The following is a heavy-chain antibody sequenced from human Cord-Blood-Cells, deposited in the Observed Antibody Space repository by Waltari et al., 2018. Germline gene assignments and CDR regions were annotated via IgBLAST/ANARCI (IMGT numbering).Heavy chain of an antibody. J-gene: IGHJ6*02. CDR2: IIPIFGTA. D-gene: IGHD2-15*01. V-gene: IGHV1-69*01. CDR3: ARGGLSDCSGGSCYYYYYGMDV. Sequence: QVQLVQSGAEVKKPGSSVKVSCKASGGTFSSYAISWVRQAPGQGLEWMGGIIPIFGTANYAQKFQGRVTMTADESTSTAYMELSSLRSEDTAVYYCARGGLSDCSGGSCYYYYYGMDVWGQGTTVTVSS. CDR1: GGTFSSYA.